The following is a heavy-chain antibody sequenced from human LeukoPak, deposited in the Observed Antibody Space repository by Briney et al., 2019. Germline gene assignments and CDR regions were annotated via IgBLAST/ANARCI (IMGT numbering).Heavy chain of an antibody. CDR3: ARGGAADY. V-gene: IGHV3-30*02. D-gene: IGHD6-25*01. J-gene: IGHJ4*02. CDR2: IRYDGSNK. Sequence: GGSLRLSCAASGFTFSSYGMHWVRQAPGKGLEWVAFIRYDGSNKYYADSVKGRFTISRDNAKNSLYLQMNSLRAEDTALYYCARGGAADYWGQGTLVTVSS. CDR1: GFTFSSYG.